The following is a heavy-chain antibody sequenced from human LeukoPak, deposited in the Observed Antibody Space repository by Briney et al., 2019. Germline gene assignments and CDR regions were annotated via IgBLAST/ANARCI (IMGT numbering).Heavy chain of an antibody. V-gene: IGHV3-74*01. CDR1: GFTFSSYW. CDR3: AREIAAGLIY. Sequence: GGSLRLSCAAPGFTFSSYWMQWVRQAPGKGLVWVSRINSDGSSTSYADSVKGRFTNSRDNAKNTLYLQMNSLRAEDTAVYYCAREIAAGLIYWGQGTLVTVSS. D-gene: IGHD2-21*01. CDR2: INSDGSST. J-gene: IGHJ4*02.